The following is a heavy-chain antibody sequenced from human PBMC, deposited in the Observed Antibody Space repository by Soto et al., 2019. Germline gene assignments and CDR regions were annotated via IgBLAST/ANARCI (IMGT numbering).Heavy chain of an antibody. CDR3: ARRYGDYDFDY. D-gene: IGHD4-17*01. CDR2: INHSGST. CDR1: GGSFSGYY. V-gene: IGHV4-34*01. Sequence: SGTLSLTCAVYGGSFSGYYWSWIRQPPGKGLEWIGEINHSGSTNYNPSLKSRVTISVDTSKNQFSLKLSSVTAADTAVDYCARRYGDYDFDYWGQATVVTVSS. J-gene: IGHJ4*02.